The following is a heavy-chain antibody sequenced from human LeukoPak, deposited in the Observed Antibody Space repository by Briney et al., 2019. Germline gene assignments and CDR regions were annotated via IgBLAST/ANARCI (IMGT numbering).Heavy chain of an antibody. CDR1: GGTFSSYA. D-gene: IGHD1-1*01. J-gene: IGHJ5*02. CDR2: IIPILGIA. CDR3: AGGGNGNWFDP. Sequence: EASVKVSCKASGGTFSSYAISWVRQAPGQGLEWTGRIIPILGIANYAQKFQGRVTITADKSTSTAYMELSSLRSEDTAVYYCAGGGNGNWFDPWGQGTLVTVSS. V-gene: IGHV1-69*04.